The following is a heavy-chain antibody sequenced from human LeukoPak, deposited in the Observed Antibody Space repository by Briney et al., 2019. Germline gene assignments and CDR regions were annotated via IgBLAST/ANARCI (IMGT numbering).Heavy chain of an antibody. CDR3: ARGRIAVAGTGRYYYYGMDV. CDR1: GYTFTVYY. D-gene: IGHD6-19*01. Sequence: ASVKVSFKASGYTFTVYYMHWVRQAPGQGLEWMGWINPNSGGTNYAQKFQGWVTMTRDTSISTAYMELSRLRSDDTAVYYCARGRIAVAGTGRYYYYGMDVWGKGTTVTVSS. CDR2: INPNSGGT. J-gene: IGHJ6*04. V-gene: IGHV1-2*04.